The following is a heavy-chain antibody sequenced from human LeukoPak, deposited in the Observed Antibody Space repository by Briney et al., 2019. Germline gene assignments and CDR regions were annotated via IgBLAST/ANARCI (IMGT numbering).Heavy chain of an antibody. CDR1: GGSISSGSYY. V-gene: IGHV4-61*02. D-gene: IGHD3-9*01. CDR3: ARGGLRYDILTGLYEGKYEDY. CDR2: IYTSGST. J-gene: IGHJ4*02. Sequence: PSQTLSLTCTVSGGSISSGSYYWSWIRQPAGKGLEWIGRIYTSGSTNYNPSLKSRVTISVDTSKNQFSLKLSSVTAADTAVYYCARGGLRYDILTGLYEGKYEDYWGQGTLVTVSS.